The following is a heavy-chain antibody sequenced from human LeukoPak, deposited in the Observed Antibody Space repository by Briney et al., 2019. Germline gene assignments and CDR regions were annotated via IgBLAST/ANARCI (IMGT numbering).Heavy chain of an antibody. CDR3: ARGKVGGNLNWFDP. D-gene: IGHD4-23*01. CDR2: ISPSGGST. V-gene: IGHV1-46*01. CDR1: GYTFTRYY. Sequence: GASVKVSCKAFGYTFTRYYMHWVRQAPGQGPEWMGVISPSGGSTTYAQKFQGRVTLTRDMSTSTDYLELSSLRSEDTAVYYCARGKVGGNLNWFDPWGQGTLVTVSS. J-gene: IGHJ5*02.